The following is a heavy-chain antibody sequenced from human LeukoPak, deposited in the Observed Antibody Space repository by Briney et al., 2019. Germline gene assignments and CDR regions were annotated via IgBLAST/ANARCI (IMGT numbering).Heavy chain of an antibody. CDR2: VSGSGGST. CDR3: ATLRPRQQLVVDH. V-gene: IGHV3-23*01. J-gene: IGHJ4*02. Sequence: PGGSLRLSCVVSGITLANYGMSWVRQAPGKGLEWVAGVSGSGGSTNYADSVKGRFTISRDNALNSLHLQMSSLRDEDTAVYYCATLRPRQQLVVDHWGQGTLVTVSS. D-gene: IGHD6-13*01. CDR1: GITLANYG.